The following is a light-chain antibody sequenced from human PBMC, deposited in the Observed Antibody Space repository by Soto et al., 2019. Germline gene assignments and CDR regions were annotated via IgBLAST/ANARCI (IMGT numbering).Light chain of an antibody. CDR3: SSFTSSTTFV. V-gene: IGLV2-14*01. CDR1: SSDVGGYNY. Sequence: QSVLTQPASVSGSPGQSITISCTGTSSDVGGYNYVSWFQQLPGKAPKLMIYDVSNRPSGVSNRFSGSKSGNTASLTISGLRAEDEADYYCSSFTSSTTFVFGTGNKLTVL. CDR2: DVS. J-gene: IGLJ1*01.